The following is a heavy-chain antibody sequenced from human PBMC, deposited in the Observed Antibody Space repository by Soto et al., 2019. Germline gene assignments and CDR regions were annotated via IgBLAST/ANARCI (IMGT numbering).Heavy chain of an antibody. CDR1: GFTFSSYS. D-gene: IGHD3-22*01. V-gene: IGHV3-21*01. J-gene: IGHJ4*02. CDR3: ARDVYYYDSMDYWAY. Sequence: PGGSLRLSCAASGFTFSSYSMNWVRQAPGKGLEWVSSITGSSSYIYYADSVKGRFTISRDNAKNSLYLQMNSLRAEDTAVYYCARDVYYYDSMDYWAYWGQGTLVTVSS. CDR2: ITGSSSYI.